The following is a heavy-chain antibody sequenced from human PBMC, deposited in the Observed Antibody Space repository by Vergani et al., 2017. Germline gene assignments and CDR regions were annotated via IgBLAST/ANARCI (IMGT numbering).Heavy chain of an antibody. J-gene: IGHJ5*02. CDR3: AGDTADFWSGYYLLGWFDP. CDR2: IYYSGST. Sequence: QVQLQESGPGLVKPSETLSLTCTVSGGSISSYYWSWIRQPPGKGLEWIGYIYYSGSTNYNPSLKSRVTISVDTSKNQFSLKLSSVTAADTAVYYCAGDTADFWSGYYLLGWFDPWGQGTLVTVSS. CDR1: GGSISSYY. D-gene: IGHD3-3*01. V-gene: IGHV4-59*01.